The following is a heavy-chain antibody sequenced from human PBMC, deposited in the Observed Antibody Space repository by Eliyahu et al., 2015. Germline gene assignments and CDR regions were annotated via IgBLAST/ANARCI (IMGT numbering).Heavy chain of an antibody. CDR1: GFTFRSYA. CDR3: ARVRRVYIGNYPLDY. V-gene: IGHV3-30*04. Sequence: QVQLVESGGGVVQPGRSLRLSCGASGFTFRSYAMHWVRQAPGKGXEWVAVISXDXXNNYHADSVKGRFTISRDNSKNTLYLQMNSLTSEDTAVYYCARVRRVYIGNYPLDYWGQGTLVTVSS. CDR2: ISXDXXNN. J-gene: IGHJ4*02. D-gene: IGHD1-26*01.